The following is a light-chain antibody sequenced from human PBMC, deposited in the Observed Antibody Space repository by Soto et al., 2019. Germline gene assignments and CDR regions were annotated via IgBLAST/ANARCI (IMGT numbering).Light chain of an antibody. V-gene: IGKV1-39*01. CDR3: QQSYTTPPIT. CDR1: QNIRSH. CDR2: SAS. J-gene: IGKJ5*01. Sequence: DIQMTQSPSAQSASVRDTVTITCRASQNIRSHLNWYQQKPGKAPELLIYSASRLQSGVPSRFGGSGSGTDFTLTISDLQPEDFATYYCQQSYTTPPITFGLGTRLEIK.